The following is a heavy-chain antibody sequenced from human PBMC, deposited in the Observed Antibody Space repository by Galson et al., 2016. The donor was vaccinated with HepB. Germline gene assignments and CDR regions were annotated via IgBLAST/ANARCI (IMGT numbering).Heavy chain of an antibody. V-gene: IGHV3-33*01. J-gene: IGHJ4*02. D-gene: IGHD1-1*01. CDR3: ARVNGTGGPVFDN. CDR2: IWFDGSIQ. CDR1: GFIFSNYG. Sequence: SLRLSCAASGFIFSNYGMHWVRQAPGKGLEWVAVIWFDGSIQYYADSVKGRFTISRDNSNNMLSLQMDSLRGEDTAIYYCARVNGTGGPVFDNWGQGTLVTVSS.